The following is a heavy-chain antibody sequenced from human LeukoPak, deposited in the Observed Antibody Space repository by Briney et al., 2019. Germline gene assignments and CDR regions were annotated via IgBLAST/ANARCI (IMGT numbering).Heavy chain of an antibody. J-gene: IGHJ5*02. CDR3: ARGKYYDSSGYYYGFDP. D-gene: IGHD3-22*01. CDR2: INPSGGST. Sequence: SSVKVSCKASGYTFTSYYMHWVRQAPGQGLEWMGIINPSGGSTSYAQKFQGRVTMTRDTSTSTVYMELSSLRSEDTAVYYCARGKYYDSSGYYYGFDPWGQGTLVTVSS. CDR1: GYTFTSYY. V-gene: IGHV1-46*01.